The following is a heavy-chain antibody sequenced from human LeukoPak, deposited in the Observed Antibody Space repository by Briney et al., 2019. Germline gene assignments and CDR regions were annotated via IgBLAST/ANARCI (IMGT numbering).Heavy chain of an antibody. J-gene: IGHJ4*02. Sequence: SETLSLTCTVSGGSISSYYWSWIRQPPGKGLEWIGYIYYSGSTNYNPSLKSRVTISVDTSKNQFSLKLSSVTAADTAVYYCARGSDWNYEEVFDYWGQGTLVTVSS. V-gene: IGHV4-59*01. D-gene: IGHD1-7*01. CDR1: GGSISSYY. CDR3: ARGSDWNYEEVFDY. CDR2: IYYSGST.